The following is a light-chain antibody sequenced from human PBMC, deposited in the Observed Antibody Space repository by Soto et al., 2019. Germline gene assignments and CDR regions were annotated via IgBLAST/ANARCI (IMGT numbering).Light chain of an antibody. CDR1: QSVSSSF. CDR3: QQYDSSPWT. J-gene: IGKJ1*01. Sequence: EIVLTQSPGTLSLSPGERATLSCRASQSVSSSFLAWYQHKPGQAPRLLIYGSSSRATGIPDRFSGSGSGTDFTLTISRLEPEDFAVYYCQQYDSSPWTFGQGTMVEIK. CDR2: GSS. V-gene: IGKV3-20*01.